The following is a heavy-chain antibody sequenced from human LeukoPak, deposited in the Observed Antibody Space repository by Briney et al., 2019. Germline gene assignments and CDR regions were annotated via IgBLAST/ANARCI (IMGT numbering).Heavy chain of an antibody. CDR1: GYTFTGYY. V-gene: IGHV1-69*04. CDR3: AREAPYYDFWSGYYTLVY. Sequence: SVKVSCKAYGYTFTGYYVLWVRQAPGQGLEWMGRIIPILGIANYAQKFQGRVTITADKSTSTAYMELSSLRSEDTAVYYCAREAPYYDFWSGYYTLVYWGQGTLVTVSS. CDR2: IIPILGIA. D-gene: IGHD3-3*01. J-gene: IGHJ4*02.